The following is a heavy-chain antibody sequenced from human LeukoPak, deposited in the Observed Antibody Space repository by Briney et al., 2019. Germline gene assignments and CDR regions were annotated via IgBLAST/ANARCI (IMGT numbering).Heavy chain of an antibody. CDR3: ARRVVGATTRHFDY. Sequence: GESLQISCKGSGYSFTSYWIGWVRRMPGKGLEWMGIIYPGDSDTGYSPSFQGQVTISADNSINTAYLQWSSLKASDTAMYYCARRVVGATTRHFDYWGQGTLVTVSS. CDR1: GYSFTSYW. J-gene: IGHJ4*02. CDR2: IYPGDSDT. V-gene: IGHV5-51*01. D-gene: IGHD1-26*01.